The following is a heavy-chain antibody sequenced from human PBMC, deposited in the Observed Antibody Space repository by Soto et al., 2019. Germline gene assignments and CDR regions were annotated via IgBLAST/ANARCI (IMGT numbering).Heavy chain of an antibody. CDR1: GASISSGGYY. CDR2: IYDSGSP. J-gene: IGHJ4*02. CDR3: ARDPSDIIRGAVFDY. V-gene: IGHV4-31*11. D-gene: IGHD3-10*01. Sequence: QVQLQESGPGLVKPSQKLSLTCAVSGASISSGGYYWNWIRQHPGKGLEWIGYIYDSGSPYYNPALKSRLSISVDTSKNQFSLKLSSVTAADTAVYYCARDPSDIIRGAVFDYWGPGALVTVSS.